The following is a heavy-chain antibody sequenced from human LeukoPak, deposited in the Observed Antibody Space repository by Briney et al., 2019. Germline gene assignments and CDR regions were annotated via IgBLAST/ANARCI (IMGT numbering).Heavy chain of an antibody. Sequence: ASVKVSCKASGYTFTSYGISWVRQAPGQGGERMGWINPNSGGTNYAQKFQGRVTMSSHSSISTAYMELSRLRSDDPAVYYCARGGLAIFGVVARGGDYWGQGTLVTVSS. CDR1: GYTFTSYG. CDR3: ARGGLAIFGVVARGGDY. D-gene: IGHD3-3*01. V-gene: IGHV1-2*02. J-gene: IGHJ4*02. CDR2: INPNSGGT.